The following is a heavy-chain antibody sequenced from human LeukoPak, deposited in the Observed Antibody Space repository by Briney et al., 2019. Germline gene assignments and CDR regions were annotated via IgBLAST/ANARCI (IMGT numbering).Heavy chain of an antibody. CDR1: GFTFSSYA. V-gene: IGHV3-23*01. J-gene: IGHJ4*02. CDR3: ARDLSSGYDLYFDY. Sequence: SGGSLRLSCAVSGFTFSSYAMSWVRQAPGKGLEWVSAISGSGGSTYYADSVKGRFTISRDNSKNTLYLQMNSLRAEDTAVYYCARDLSSGYDLYFDYWGQGTLVTVSS. D-gene: IGHD5-12*01. CDR2: ISGSGGST.